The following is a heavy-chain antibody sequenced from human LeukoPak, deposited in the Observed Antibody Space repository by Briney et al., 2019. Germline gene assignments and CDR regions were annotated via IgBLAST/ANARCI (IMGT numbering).Heavy chain of an antibody. Sequence: GGSVRLSCVASGFTFDDYGMSWVRQAPGKGLEWVSGISWNGDTTGYADSVKGRFTISRDNAKKSLYLQMNSLTAEDAAMYYCTNWFDPWGQGTLVIVSS. J-gene: IGHJ5*02. CDR3: TNWFDP. CDR1: GFTFDDYG. CDR2: ISWNGDTT. V-gene: IGHV3-20*04.